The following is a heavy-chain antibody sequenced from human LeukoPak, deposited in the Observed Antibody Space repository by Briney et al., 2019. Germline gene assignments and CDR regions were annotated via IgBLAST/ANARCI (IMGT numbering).Heavy chain of an antibody. CDR2: ISYDGSNK. CDR1: GFTFSSYA. J-gene: IGHJ5*02. Sequence: GRSLRLSCAASGFTFSSYATHWVRQAPGKGLEWVAVISYDGSNKYYADSVKGRFTISRDNSKNTLYLQMNSLRAEDTAVYYCARSDDESYSSGWYWFDPWGQGTLVTVSS. V-gene: IGHV3-30-3*01. CDR3: ARSDDESYSSGWYWFDP. D-gene: IGHD6-19*01.